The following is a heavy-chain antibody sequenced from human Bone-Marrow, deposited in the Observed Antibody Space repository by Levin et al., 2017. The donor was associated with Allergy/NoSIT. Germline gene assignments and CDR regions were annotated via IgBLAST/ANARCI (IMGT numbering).Heavy chain of an antibody. Sequence: SGGSLRLSCAASGFTFSDFAMSWVRQAPGKGLEWVSRISGGGDSTYCADSVKGRFIVSRDNSRNTLYLQVNSLRAEDTAVYYCAKDRVDTGTRVPYFDYWGQGTLVTVSS. V-gene: IGHV3-23*01. CDR3: AKDRVDTGTRVPYFDY. D-gene: IGHD5-18*01. CDR2: ISGGGDST. J-gene: IGHJ4*02. CDR1: GFTFSDFA.